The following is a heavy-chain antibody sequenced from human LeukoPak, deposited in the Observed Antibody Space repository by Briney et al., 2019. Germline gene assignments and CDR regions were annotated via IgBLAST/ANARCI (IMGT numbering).Heavy chain of an antibody. D-gene: IGHD2-2*01. CDR1: GFTFSSYS. J-gene: IGHJ1*01. V-gene: IGHV3-21*01. Sequence: GGSLRLSCAASGFTFSSYSMNWVRQAPGKGLEWVSSISSSSSYIYYADSVKGRFTISRDNAKNSLYLQMNSLRAEDTAVYYCARDMGYCSSTSCPRFQHWGQGTLVTVSS. CDR2: ISSSSSYI. CDR3: ARDMGYCSSTSCPRFQH.